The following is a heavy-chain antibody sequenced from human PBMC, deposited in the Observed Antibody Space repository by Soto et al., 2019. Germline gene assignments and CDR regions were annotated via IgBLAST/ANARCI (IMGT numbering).Heavy chain of an antibody. V-gene: IGHV1-69*13. CDR3: ARKADYYDSRVYGMDV. CDR2: IIPIFGTA. CDR1: GGTSSSYV. D-gene: IGHD3-22*01. J-gene: IGHJ6*02. Sequence: SVKVSCKGSGGTSSSYVISWVRQAPGQGLGWMGGIIPIFGTANYAQKFQGRVTITADESTSTAYMELSSLRSEDTAVYYCARKADYYDSRVYGMDVWGQGTTVTVSS.